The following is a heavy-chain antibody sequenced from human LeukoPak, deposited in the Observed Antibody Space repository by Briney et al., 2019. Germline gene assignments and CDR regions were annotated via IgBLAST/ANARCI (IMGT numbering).Heavy chain of an antibody. V-gene: IGHV3-30*18. CDR2: ISYDGSNK. D-gene: IGHD2-2*01. CDR1: GFTFSSYG. J-gene: IGHJ4*02. CDR3: AKLAGVVPAATTPFDY. Sequence: PGRSLRLSCAASGFTFSSYGMHSVRQARGKGLEWVAVISYDGSNKYYADSVKGRFTISRDNSKNTLYLQMNSLRAEDTAVYYCAKLAGVVPAATTPFDYWGQGTLVTVSS.